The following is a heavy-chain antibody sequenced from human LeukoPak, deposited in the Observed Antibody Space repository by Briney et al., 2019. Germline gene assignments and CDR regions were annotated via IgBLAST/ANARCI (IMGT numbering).Heavy chain of an antibody. J-gene: IGHJ4*02. Sequence: KPSQTLSLTCTVSGDSVSSDNYYWSWIRQPAGKGLEWIGHIYTSGITTYNPSLKGRVTMSLDTSKNQFSLNLYSVTAAYTAIYTCARARYSSSWFFDYWGQGTLVTVSS. CDR1: GDSVSSDNYY. D-gene: IGHD6-13*01. CDR3: ARARYSSSWFFDY. CDR2: IYTSGIT. V-gene: IGHV4-61*09.